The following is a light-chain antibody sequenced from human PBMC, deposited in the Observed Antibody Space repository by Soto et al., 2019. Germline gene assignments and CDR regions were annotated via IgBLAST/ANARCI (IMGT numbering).Light chain of an antibody. J-gene: IGLJ2*01. CDR1: SSDVGGYNY. Sequence: QYALTQPASVSGSPGQSITISCTGTSSDVGGYNYVSWYQQHPGKAPKLMIYDVSNRPSGVSNRFSGSKSGNTASLTISGLQAEDEADYYCSSYTSSSTEVLGGGTKLTVL. V-gene: IGLV2-14*01. CDR2: DVS. CDR3: SSYTSSSTEV.